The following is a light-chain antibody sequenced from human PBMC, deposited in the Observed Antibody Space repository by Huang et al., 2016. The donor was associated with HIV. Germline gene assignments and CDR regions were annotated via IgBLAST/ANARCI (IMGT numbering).Light chain of an antibody. Sequence: IVVTQSPATLSVSPGERVTLSCRANRTVSTNLAWYQQRPGQAPRLLIYGSSTRAPVVPARFSGSGSGTDFSLTISSLQSEDFALYYCHQYNNWLLSFGGGTRVDI. CDR2: GSS. J-gene: IGKJ4*01. CDR1: RTVSTN. CDR3: HQYNNWLLS. V-gene: IGKV3-15*01.